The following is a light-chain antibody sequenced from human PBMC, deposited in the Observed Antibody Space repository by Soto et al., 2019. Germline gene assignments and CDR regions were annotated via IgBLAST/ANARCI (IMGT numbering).Light chain of an antibody. V-gene: IGKV3-20*01. J-gene: IGKJ4*01. CDR1: QSVTGNY. Sequence: EIVLTQSPATLSLSPGARATLSCGASQSVTGNYLAWFQQKPGQAPRLLIYGASTRASGIPDRLSGSGSGTHFTLLISRLEPEDFTVYSCQQYGSTPRTFGGGTNVEIK. CDR3: QQYGSTPRT. CDR2: GAS.